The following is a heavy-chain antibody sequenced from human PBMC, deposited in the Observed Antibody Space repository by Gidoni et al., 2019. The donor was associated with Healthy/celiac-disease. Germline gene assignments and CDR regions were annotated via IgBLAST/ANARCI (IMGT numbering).Heavy chain of an antibody. J-gene: IGHJ4*02. D-gene: IGHD6-19*01. Sequence: QLQLQESGPGLVKPSETLSLTCTVSGGSISSSSYYWGWILQPPGKGLEWIGSIYYRGSTYYNPSLKSRVTISVDTSKNQFSLKLSSVTAADTAVYYCARHSSGDYFDYWGQGTLVTVSS. CDR2: IYYRGST. CDR3: ARHSSGDYFDY. CDR1: GGSISSSSYY. V-gene: IGHV4-39*01.